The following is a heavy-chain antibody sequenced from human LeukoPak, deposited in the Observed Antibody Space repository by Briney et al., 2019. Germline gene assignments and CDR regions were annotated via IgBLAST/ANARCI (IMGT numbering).Heavy chain of an antibody. CDR1: SGSIGTYY. V-gene: IGHV4-59*01. D-gene: IGHD1-14*01. CDR2: IHYSGST. Sequence: PSETLSLTRTVSSGSIGTYYWSWIRQPPGKGLEWIGYIHYSGSTNYNPSLKSRVTMSVDRSKNQFSLRLTSVTAVDTAVYYCARGGGYNRREEAFDFWGQGTMVTVSS. J-gene: IGHJ3*01. CDR3: ARGGGYNRREEAFDF.